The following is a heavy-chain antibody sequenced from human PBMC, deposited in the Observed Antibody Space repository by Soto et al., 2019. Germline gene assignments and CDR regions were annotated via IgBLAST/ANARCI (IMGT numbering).Heavy chain of an antibody. Sequence: GGSLRLSCAASGFTFSSYGMHWVRQAPGKGLEWVAVIWYDGSNKYYADSVKGRFTISRDNSKNTLYLQMNSLRAEDTAVYYCARDCHTRGVINYYFDYWGQGTLVTVSS. V-gene: IGHV3-33*01. CDR1: GFTFSSYG. J-gene: IGHJ4*02. CDR2: IWYDGSNK. D-gene: IGHD3-10*01. CDR3: ARDCHTRGVINYYFDY.